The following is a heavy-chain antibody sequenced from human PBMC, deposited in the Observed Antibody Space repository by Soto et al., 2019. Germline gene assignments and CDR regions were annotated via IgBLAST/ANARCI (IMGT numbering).Heavy chain of an antibody. V-gene: IGHV5-51*01. Sequence: GESLKTSCKGSGYSFTSYWIGWVRQMPGKGLEWMGIIYPGDSDTRYSPSFQGQVTISADKSISTAYLQWSSLEASDTAMYYCARTGEGPYGLYYYGMDVWGQGTTVTVSS. J-gene: IGHJ6*02. CDR2: IYPGDSDT. D-gene: IGHD3-10*01. CDR1: GYSFTSYW. CDR3: ARTGEGPYGLYYYGMDV.